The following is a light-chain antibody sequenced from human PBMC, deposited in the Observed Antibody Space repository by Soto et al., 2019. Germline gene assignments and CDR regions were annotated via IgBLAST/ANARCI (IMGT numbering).Light chain of an antibody. Sequence: VVVTQSPATLAVSPGEGVTLSCRASQTISNDLAWYQQKPGQAPRLLIYGASTRATGVPARFSGGGSGTEFTLTISSLQSEDFALYYCQQNNKWSPVTFGGGTK. J-gene: IGKJ4*01. CDR2: GAS. CDR1: QTISND. V-gene: IGKV3-15*01. CDR3: QQNNKWSPVT.